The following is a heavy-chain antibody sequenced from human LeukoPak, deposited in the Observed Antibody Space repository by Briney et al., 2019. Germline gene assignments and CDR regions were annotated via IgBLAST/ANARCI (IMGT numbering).Heavy chain of an antibody. V-gene: IGHV1-69*04. Sequence: GASVKVSCKASGGTFSSYAISWVRQAPGQGLEWMGRIIPILGIANYAQKLQGRVTMTTDTSTSTAYMELRSLRSDDTAVYYCARGDPTDYLGWFDPWGQGTLVTVSS. CDR1: GGTFSSYA. CDR3: ARGDPTDYLGWFDP. CDR2: IIPILGIA. D-gene: IGHD2/OR15-2a*01. J-gene: IGHJ5*02.